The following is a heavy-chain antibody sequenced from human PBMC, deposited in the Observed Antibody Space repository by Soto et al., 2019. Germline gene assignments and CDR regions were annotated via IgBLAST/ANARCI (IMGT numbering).Heavy chain of an antibody. CDR1: GYSFTSYW. Sequence: GESLKISCKGSGYSFTSYWIGWVRQMPGKGLEWMGIIYPGDSDTRYSPSFQGQVTISADKSISTAYLQWSSLKASDTAMYYCARHGLRGIAAQGLYYGMDVWGQGTTVTVSS. CDR2: IYPGDSDT. V-gene: IGHV5-51*01. CDR3: ARHGLRGIAAQGLYYGMDV. D-gene: IGHD6-13*01. J-gene: IGHJ6*02.